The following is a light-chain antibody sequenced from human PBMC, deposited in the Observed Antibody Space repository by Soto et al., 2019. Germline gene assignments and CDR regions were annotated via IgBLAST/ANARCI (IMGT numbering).Light chain of an antibody. Sequence: DIQMTQTPSTRSASVGDRLTITCRASQSISSWLAWYQQKPGKAPKLLIYDASSLESGVPSRFSGSGSGTEFTLTISSLQPDDFATYYCQQYNIYWTFGQGTKVEIK. CDR3: QQYNIYWT. V-gene: IGKV1-5*01. CDR1: QSISSW. CDR2: DAS. J-gene: IGKJ1*01.